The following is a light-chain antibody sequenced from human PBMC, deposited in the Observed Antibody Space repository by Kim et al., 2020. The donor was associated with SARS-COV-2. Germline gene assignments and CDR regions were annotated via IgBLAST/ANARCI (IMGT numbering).Light chain of an antibody. J-gene: IGKJ2*01. CDR1: QSVSSSY. CDR2: GAS. CDR3: QQYGSSSYT. V-gene: IGKV3-20*01. Sequence: EIVLTQSPGTLSLSPGERATLSCRASQSVSSSYLAWYQQKPGQAPRLLIYGASSRATGIPDRFSGSGSGTDFTLTMSRLEPEDFAVYYCQQYGSSSYTFGQGTKLEI.